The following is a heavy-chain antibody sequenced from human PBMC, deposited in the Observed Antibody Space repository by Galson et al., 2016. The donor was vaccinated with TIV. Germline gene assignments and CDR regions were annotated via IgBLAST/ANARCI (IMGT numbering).Heavy chain of an antibody. CDR2: ISYDGSNK. CDR3: ARDLGSSGYFGY. CDR1: GFTFSDYA. D-gene: IGHD6-6*01. J-gene: IGHJ4*02. V-gene: IGHV3-30-3*01. Sequence: SLRLSCAASGFTFSDYAMHWVRQTPGKGLEWVAVISYDGSNKFYADSVKGRFTFSRDNSKNTLYLQMNSLRAEDTAMYFCARDLGSSGYFGYWGQGTLVTVSS.